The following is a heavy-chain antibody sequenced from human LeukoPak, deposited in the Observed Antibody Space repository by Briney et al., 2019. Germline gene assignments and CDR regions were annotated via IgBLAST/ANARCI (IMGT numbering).Heavy chain of an antibody. CDR1: GFTFDDYG. V-gene: IGHV3-23*01. D-gene: IGHD5-12*01. J-gene: IGHJ4*02. Sequence: GGSLRLSCAASGFTFDDYGVSWVRQAPGKGLEWVSAISGSGGSTYYADSVKGRFTISRDNSKNTLYLQMNSLRAEDTAVYYCAKARTITYFDYWGQGTLVTVSS. CDR3: AKARTITYFDY. CDR2: ISGSGGST.